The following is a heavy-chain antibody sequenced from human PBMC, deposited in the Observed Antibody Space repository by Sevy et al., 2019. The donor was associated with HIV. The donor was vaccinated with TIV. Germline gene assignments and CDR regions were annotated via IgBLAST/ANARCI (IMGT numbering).Heavy chain of an antibody. J-gene: IGHJ6*02. CDR3: ARAPGEVVVVAAVYYYYGMDV. V-gene: IGHV1-69*13. CDR2: IIPIFGTA. CDR1: GGTFSSYA. Sequence: ASVKVSCKASGGTFSSYAISWVRQAPGQGLEWMGGIIPIFGTANYAQKFQGRVTITADESTSTAYMELGSLRSEDTAVYYCARAPGEVVVVAAVYYYYGMDVWGQGTTVTVSS. D-gene: IGHD2-15*01.